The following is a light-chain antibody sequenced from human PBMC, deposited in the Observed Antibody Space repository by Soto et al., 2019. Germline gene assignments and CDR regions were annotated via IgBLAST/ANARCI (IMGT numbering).Light chain of an antibody. Sequence: EIDMTQSPATLCVSTRERGTLSCRSSQSVSSNLAWYQKKPDQAPRLLIYGASTRATGIPARFSGSGSGAEFTLTISSLHSEDFAVYYCQQYNTWPPWTFGQGTKVDIK. J-gene: IGKJ1*01. V-gene: IGKV3-15*01. CDR2: GAS. CDR1: QSVSSN. CDR3: QQYNTWPPWT.